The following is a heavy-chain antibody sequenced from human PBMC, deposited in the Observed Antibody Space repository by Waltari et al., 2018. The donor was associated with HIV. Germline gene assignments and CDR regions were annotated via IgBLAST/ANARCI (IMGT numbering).Heavy chain of an antibody. CDR2: ISSSSSTI. CDR3: ARDPVYSGSSLVYYFDY. D-gene: IGHD6-6*01. V-gene: IGHV3-48*01. Sequence: EVQLVESGGGLVQPGGSLRLSGAAFGFTFGDYSMNWVRQAPGKGLEWVSYISSSSSTIYYADSVKGRFTISRDNAKNSLYLQMNSLRAEDTAVYYCARDPVYSGSSLVYYFDYWGQGTLVTVSS. CDR1: GFTFGDYS. J-gene: IGHJ4*02.